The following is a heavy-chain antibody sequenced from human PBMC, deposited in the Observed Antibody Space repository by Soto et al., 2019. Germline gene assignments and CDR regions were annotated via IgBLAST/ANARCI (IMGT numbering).Heavy chain of an antibody. D-gene: IGHD5-18*01. CDR3: ARDGPIQMVNFDF. J-gene: IGHJ4*02. CDR1: GGPFSSYG. Sequence: QVLLMQSGAEVKKPGSSVKVSCTSSGGPFSSYGISWVRQVPGQGLEWLGGIIPLFGTPSYARKFQDRLTISADESTTTAYMELSSLTAEDTAMYFCARDGPIQMVNFDFWGQGTLVTVSS. CDR2: IIPLFGTP. V-gene: IGHV1-69*01.